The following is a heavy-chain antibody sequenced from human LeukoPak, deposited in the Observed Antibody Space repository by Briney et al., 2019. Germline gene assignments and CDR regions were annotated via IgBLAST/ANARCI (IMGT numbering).Heavy chain of an antibody. Sequence: RPGGSLRLSCTASGFTFSNSWMTWVRQAPGKGLEWVADIKEDGSAKNYVEYVKGRFTISRDNAKNSLHLQMSSLRVEDTAVYYCARDRAYSTYDYRGQGTLVRVSS. CDR3: ARDRAYSTYDY. CDR2: IKEDGSAK. CDR1: GFTFSNSW. D-gene: IGHD2/OR15-2a*01. J-gene: IGHJ4*02. V-gene: IGHV3-7*01.